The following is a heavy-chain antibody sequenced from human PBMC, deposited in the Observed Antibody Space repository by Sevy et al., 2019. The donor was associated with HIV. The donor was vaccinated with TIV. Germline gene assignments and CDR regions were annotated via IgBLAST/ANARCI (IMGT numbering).Heavy chain of an antibody. D-gene: IGHD1-7*01. CDR1: GGTFSSYA. V-gene: IGHV1-69*13. CDR2: IIPIFGTA. J-gene: IGHJ4*02. CDR3: ARAAGYNWNWGGFDY. Sequence: ASVKVSCKASGGTFSSYAISWVRQAPGQGLEWMGGIIPIFGTANYAQKFQGRVTITADESTSTAYMELSSLRPEDTAVYYCARAAGYNWNWGGFDYWGQGTLVTVSS.